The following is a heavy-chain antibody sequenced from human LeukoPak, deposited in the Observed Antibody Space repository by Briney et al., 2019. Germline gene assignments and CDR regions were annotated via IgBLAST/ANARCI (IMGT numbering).Heavy chain of an antibody. Sequence: EASVKVSCKASGYTFTSYGISWVRQAPGQGLEWMGWINVHNDNTNYAQKLQGRVTMTTDTSTSTAYMELRSLRSDDTAVYYCARETRRDGGSYDFDYWGQGSLVTVSS. D-gene: IGHD1-26*01. V-gene: IGHV1-18*01. J-gene: IGHJ4*02. CDR3: ARETRRDGGSYDFDY. CDR1: GYTFTSYG. CDR2: INVHNDNT.